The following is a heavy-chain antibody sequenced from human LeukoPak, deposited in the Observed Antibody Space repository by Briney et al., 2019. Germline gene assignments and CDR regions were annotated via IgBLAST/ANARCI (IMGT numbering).Heavy chain of an antibody. D-gene: IGHD2-15*01. CDR1: GGSISSGGYY. Sequence: PSETLSLTCTVSGGSISSGGYYWSWIRQHPGKGLEWIGYIYYSGSTYYNPSLKSRVTISLDTSKNQFSLKLSSVTAADTAVYYCARRLPGYFYYMDVWGQGITVTVSS. CDR3: ARRLPGYFYYMDV. CDR2: IYYSGST. J-gene: IGHJ6*02. V-gene: IGHV4-31*03.